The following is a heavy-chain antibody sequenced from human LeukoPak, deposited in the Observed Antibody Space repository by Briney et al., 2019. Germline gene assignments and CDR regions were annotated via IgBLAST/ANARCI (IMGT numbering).Heavy chain of an antibody. J-gene: IGHJ3*02. CDR2: ISYDGINK. CDR1: RFTFSTYG. D-gene: IGHD4-17*01. Sequence: GRSLRLSCAASRFTFSTYGMHWVRQAPGKGLEWLALISYDGINKYYADSVKGRFTISRDNSKNTLYLQMNSLRAEDTAVYYCARADQDYGDFPDAFDIWGQGTMVTVSS. CDR3: ARADQDYGDFPDAFDI. V-gene: IGHV3-30*03.